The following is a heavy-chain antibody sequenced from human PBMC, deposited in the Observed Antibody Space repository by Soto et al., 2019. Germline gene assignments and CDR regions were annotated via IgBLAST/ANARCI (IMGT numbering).Heavy chain of an antibody. V-gene: IGHV1-46*01. Sequence: GASVKVSCKASGYTFTSYYMHWVRQAPRQGLEWMGIINPSGGSTSYAQKFQGRVTMTRDTSTSTVYMELSSLRSEDTAVYYCARNLSGASHGPSDHDAFDHWRQRKIVPVSS. J-gene: IGHJ3*01. D-gene: IGHD3-10*01. CDR3: ARNLSGASHGPSDHDAFDH. CDR1: GYTFTSYY. CDR2: INPSGGST.